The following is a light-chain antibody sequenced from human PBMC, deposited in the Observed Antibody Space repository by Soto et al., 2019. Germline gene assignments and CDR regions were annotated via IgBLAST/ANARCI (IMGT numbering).Light chain of an antibody. Sequence: EIVLTQSPGTLFLSPGERATLSCRASQSVSDSYLAWYQQKPGQAPRLLIYASSRATGIPDRFSGSGSGTDSTLTISRLETEDFAVYYCQHYGTSALFGPGTKVDIK. V-gene: IGKV3-20*01. CDR3: QHYGTSAL. CDR1: QSVSDSY. CDR2: AS. J-gene: IGKJ3*01.